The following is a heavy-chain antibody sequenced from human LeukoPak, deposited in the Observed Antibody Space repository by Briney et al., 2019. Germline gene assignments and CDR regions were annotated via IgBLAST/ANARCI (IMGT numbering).Heavy chain of an antibody. Sequence: GGSLRLSCAASGFTFSGFWMTWVRQAPGKGLEWVANIRQAGSDKNCVDSVKGRFTISRDNAKNSLYLQMNNLRVEDTAVYYCARDWHWGSDYWGQGTLVTVSS. CDR1: GFTFSGFW. CDR2: IRQAGSDK. D-gene: IGHD7-27*01. J-gene: IGHJ4*02. CDR3: ARDWHWGSDY. V-gene: IGHV3-7*05.